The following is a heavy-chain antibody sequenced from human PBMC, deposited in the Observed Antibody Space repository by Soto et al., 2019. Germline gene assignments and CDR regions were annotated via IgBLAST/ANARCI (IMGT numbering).Heavy chain of an antibody. CDR3: ARGDTSFDI. CDR2: IIPLVEMA. D-gene: IGHD3-10*01. J-gene: IGHJ2*01. V-gene: IGHV1-69*02. Sequence: QVQLVQSGPEVKKPGSSVKVSCTASGGTLTSYTINWVRQAPGQGLECMGRIIPLVEMANYAQKFQGRLTITANTSTSAPYMELSSLRSEDTAVYYCARGDTSFDIWGRGTLITVSS. CDR1: GGTLTSYT.